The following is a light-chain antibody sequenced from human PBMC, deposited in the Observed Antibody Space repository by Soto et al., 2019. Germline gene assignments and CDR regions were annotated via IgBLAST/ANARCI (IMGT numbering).Light chain of an antibody. CDR2: HAS. CDR1: QSVSSY. Sequence: DIVLTQSPATLSLSPGERATLSCRASQSVSSYLAWYQQKPGQAPWLLIYHASNRATGIPARFSGSGSGTHFTLTISSLEPEDLAVYHCQQGSNWRPSFTFGPGTKVDIK. CDR3: QQGSNWRPSFT. J-gene: IGKJ3*01. V-gene: IGKV3-11*01.